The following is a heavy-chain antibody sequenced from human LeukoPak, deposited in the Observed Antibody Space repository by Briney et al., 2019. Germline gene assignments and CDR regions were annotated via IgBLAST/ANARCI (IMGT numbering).Heavy chain of an antibody. CDR1: GXSISSLY. CDR2: IYYTGST. Sequence: TSETLSLTCSVSGXSISSLYGSWIRQPPGKGLEWIGYIYYTGSTNYNPSLKSRVTMFVDMSKNQFSLRLSSVTAADTAVYYCARHRAYSSSSPFDYWGQGTLVTVSS. V-gene: IGHV4-59*08. D-gene: IGHD6-6*01. J-gene: IGHJ4*02. CDR3: ARHRAYSSSSPFDY.